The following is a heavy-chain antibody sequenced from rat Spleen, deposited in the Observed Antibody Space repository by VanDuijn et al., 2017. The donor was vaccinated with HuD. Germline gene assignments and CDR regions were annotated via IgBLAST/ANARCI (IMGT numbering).Heavy chain of an antibody. V-gene: IGHV5-27*01. J-gene: IGHJ3*01. Sequence: EVQLVESGGGLVQPGRSLKLSCAASGFTFNNYGMAWVRQTPTKGLEWVASISTGGTGTYYGDSVKGRFTIFRENAKSSLYLQMDSMRSEDTATYYCTTADVDYGLGTYWGRGTLVTVSS. CDR2: ISTGGTGT. D-gene: IGHD1-6*01. CDR3: TTADVDYGLGTY. CDR1: GFTFNNYG.